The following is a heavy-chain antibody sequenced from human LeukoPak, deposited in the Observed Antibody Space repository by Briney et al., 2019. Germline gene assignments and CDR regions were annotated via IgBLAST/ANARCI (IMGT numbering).Heavy chain of an antibody. V-gene: IGHV3-33*01. CDR3: ARDQGSSWYFDY. CDR2: IWYDGSNK. CDR1: GFTFSSYG. D-gene: IGHD6-13*01. Sequence: GGSLRLSCAASGFTFSSYGMHWVRQAPGKGLEWVAVIWYDGSNKYYADSVKGRFTISRDNAKKSLYLQMNSLRAEDTAVYYCARDQGSSWYFDYWGQGILVTVSS. J-gene: IGHJ4*02.